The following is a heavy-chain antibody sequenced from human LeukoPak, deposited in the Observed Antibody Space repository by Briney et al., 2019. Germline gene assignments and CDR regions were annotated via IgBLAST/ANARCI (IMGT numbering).Heavy chain of an antibody. CDR3: ARDAQGYCSGGSCYANYYYYYMDV. D-gene: IGHD2-15*01. J-gene: IGHJ6*03. Sequence: SVKVSCKASGGTFSSYAISWVRQAPGQGLEWMGGIIPIFGTANYAQKFQGRVTITTDASTSTAYMELSSLRSEDTAVYYCARDAQGYCSGGSCYANYYYYYMDVWGKGTTVTVSS. CDR1: GGTFSSYA. V-gene: IGHV1-69*05. CDR2: IIPIFGTA.